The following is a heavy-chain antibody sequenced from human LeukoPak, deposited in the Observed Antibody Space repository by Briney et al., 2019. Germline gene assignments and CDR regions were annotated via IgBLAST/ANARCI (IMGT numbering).Heavy chain of an antibody. CDR2: IKSDGITT. CDR3: ARGVVVIPDAFDI. V-gene: IGHV3-74*01. D-gene: IGHD3-22*01. Sequence: GGSLRLSCAASGFTFSSYWMHWVSQAPGKGLVWVSRIKSDGITTSYADSVKGRFTISRDNAQNTLYLQMNSLRAEDTAVSYCARGVVVIPDAFDIWGQGTMVTVSS. CDR1: GFTFSSYW. J-gene: IGHJ3*02.